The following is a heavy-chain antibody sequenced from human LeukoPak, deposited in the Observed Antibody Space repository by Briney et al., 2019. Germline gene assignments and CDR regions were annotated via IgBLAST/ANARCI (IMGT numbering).Heavy chain of an antibody. Sequence: GASVTLSFTASGYTFTFYYMHWVRHAPGQGLEWMGWSNPNSGGTIYAQKFQGRVTITSDTSNSTASMELSRLRSDDTAVYYCARVADMTTVTNGFDYWGQGTLVTVSS. CDR1: GYTFTFYY. J-gene: IGHJ4*02. V-gene: IGHV1-2*02. CDR3: ARVADMTTVTNGFDY. D-gene: IGHD4-17*01. CDR2: SNPNSGGT.